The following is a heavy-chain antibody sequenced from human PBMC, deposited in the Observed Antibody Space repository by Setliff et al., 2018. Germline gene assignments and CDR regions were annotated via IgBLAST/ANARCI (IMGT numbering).Heavy chain of an antibody. CDR3: AHIMGRVWDY. Sequence: SGPTLVNPTQTLTLTCSFSGFSLTTPSVGVGWVRQPPGKALEWLALISWDDDDRYSPSLKNRVTLTKDTSKNQVVLTMSNVDPVGTATYYCAHIMGRVWDYWGQGTLVTVSS. CDR1: GFSLTTPSVG. CDR2: ISWDDDD. D-gene: IGHD3-10*01. V-gene: IGHV2-5*02. J-gene: IGHJ4*02.